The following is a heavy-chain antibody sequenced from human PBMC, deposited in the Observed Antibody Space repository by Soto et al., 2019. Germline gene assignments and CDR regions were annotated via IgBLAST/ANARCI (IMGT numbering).Heavy chain of an antibody. CDR2: IKQDGSEK. V-gene: IGHV3-7*01. CDR1: GFTFSDYW. J-gene: IGHJ4*02. Sequence: PGESLKLSCAASGFTFSDYWMTWVRQAPGKGLEWVANIKQDGSEKYYVDSVKGRFTISRDNAKNSLYLQMNSLRADDTAVYYCARDAYYDESSGYFDYWGQGTLVTVSS. CDR3: ARDAYYDESSGYFDY. D-gene: IGHD3-22*01.